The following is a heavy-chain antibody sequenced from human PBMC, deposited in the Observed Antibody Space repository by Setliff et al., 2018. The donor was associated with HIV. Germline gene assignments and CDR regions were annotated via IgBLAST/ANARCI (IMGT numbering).Heavy chain of an antibody. CDR2: IYYSGSI. CDR3: ARQNSGWGVGLYYFDY. Sequence: LSLTCSVSGGSISSSSDYWGWIRQPPGKGLEWIGSIYYSGSIYYNPSLKSRVTISVDTPNNHFSLRLSSVTAADTALYYCARQNSGWGVGLYYFDYWGRGTLVTVSS. J-gene: IGHJ4*02. V-gene: IGHV4-39*01. D-gene: IGHD6-19*01. CDR1: GGSISSSSDY.